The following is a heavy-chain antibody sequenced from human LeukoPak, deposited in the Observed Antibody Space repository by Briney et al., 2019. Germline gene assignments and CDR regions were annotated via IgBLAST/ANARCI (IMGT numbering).Heavy chain of an antibody. V-gene: IGHV1-46*01. CDR3: MREDAHTNYFDF. Sequence: ASVKVSCKTSGYTFTSYHMHWVRQAPGQGLAWVAIIKSTGDTTVYAHKFQGRVTVTRDTSTSTVYMDLSSLSAEDTAVYYCMREDAHTNYFDFWGPGTRVSVSS. J-gene: IGHJ4*02. CDR2: IKSTGDTT. CDR1: GYTFTSYH. D-gene: IGHD2-2*01.